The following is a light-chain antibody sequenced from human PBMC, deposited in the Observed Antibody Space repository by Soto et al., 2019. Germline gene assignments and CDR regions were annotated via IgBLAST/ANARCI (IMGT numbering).Light chain of an antibody. CDR2: DAS. V-gene: IGKV1-5*01. Sequence: DIQMTQSPSTLSASVGDRVTITCRASQSISSWLAWYQQKPGKAPKLLIYDASSLESGVPSRFSGSGSGTEFTLTISSLQPDDFATYYCQKYNIMYTFGKGTKVDIK. J-gene: IGKJ2*01. CDR1: QSISSW. CDR3: QKYNIMYT.